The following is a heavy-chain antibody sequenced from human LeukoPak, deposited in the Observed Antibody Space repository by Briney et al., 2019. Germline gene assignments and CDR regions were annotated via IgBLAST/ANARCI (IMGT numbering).Heavy chain of an antibody. CDR2: FGPEDGET. CDR3: ATDLPLGGYSYGYDDY. Sequence: ASVKVSCKVSGYTLTELSMHWVRQAPGKGLEWMGGFGPEDGETIYAQKFQGRVTMTEDTSTDTAYMELSSLRSEDTAVYYCATDLPLGGYSYGYDDYWGQGTLVTVSS. CDR1: GYTLTELS. D-gene: IGHD5-18*01. V-gene: IGHV1-24*01. J-gene: IGHJ4*02.